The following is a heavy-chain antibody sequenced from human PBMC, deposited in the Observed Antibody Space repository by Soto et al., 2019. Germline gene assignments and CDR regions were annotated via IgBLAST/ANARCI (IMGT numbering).Heavy chain of an antibody. Sequence: QVQLQESGPGLVKPSQTLSLTCTVSGGSISSGDYYWSWIRQPPGKGLEWIGYIYYRGSTYYNPSLKSRVTMAVDTSKNQFSLKLSSLTAADTAVYDCAREVSGSSYGVDYWGQGTLVTVSS. D-gene: IGHD1-26*01. CDR3: AREVSGSSYGVDY. J-gene: IGHJ4*02. CDR2: IYYRGST. CDR1: GGSISSGDYY. V-gene: IGHV4-30-4*01.